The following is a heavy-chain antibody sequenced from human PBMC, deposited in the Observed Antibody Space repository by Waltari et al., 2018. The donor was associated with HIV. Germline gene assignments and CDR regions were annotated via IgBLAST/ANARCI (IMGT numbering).Heavy chain of an antibody. V-gene: IGHV1-18*01. CDR3: ARAPMTTVTSRGFDI. D-gene: IGHD4-17*01. Sequence: QVQLVQSGAEVKKPGASLKVSCKASGYSFTRYGISWVRQAPGQGLEWIGWISVYNDNTKYAQKIQDRLNMTTDSPTSTAYMELRGLRSDDTAVYYCARAPMTTVTSRGFDIWGQGTMVIVSS. J-gene: IGHJ3*02. CDR2: ISVYNDNT. CDR1: GYSFTRYG.